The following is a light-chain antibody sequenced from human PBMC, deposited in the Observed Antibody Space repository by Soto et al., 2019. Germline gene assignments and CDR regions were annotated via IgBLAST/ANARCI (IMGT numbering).Light chain of an antibody. CDR2: AAS. Sequence: DVQMSQSPSSLSASVGDRVTITCRASQRISTYLHWFQQKPGKAPKLLIYAASNLQSGVPSRFSGSGSGTDFALTISSLQPEDFVTYYCQQSYSTPITFGQGTRLEIK. CDR1: QRISTY. CDR3: QQSYSTPIT. J-gene: IGKJ5*01. V-gene: IGKV1-39*01.